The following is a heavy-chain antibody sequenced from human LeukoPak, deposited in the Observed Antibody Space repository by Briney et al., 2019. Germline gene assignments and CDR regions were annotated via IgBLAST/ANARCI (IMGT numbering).Heavy chain of an antibody. CDR1: GGSFSGYY. Sequence: PSETLSLTCAVYGGSFSGYYWSWIRQPPGKGLEWIGYIYYSGSTNYNPSLKSRVTISVDTSKNQFSLKLSSVTAADTAVYYCARYRYCSGGSCSLGGYYYYYMDVWGKGTTVTISS. D-gene: IGHD2-15*01. CDR2: IYYSGST. J-gene: IGHJ6*03. V-gene: IGHV4-59*01. CDR3: ARYRYCSGGSCSLGGYYYYYMDV.